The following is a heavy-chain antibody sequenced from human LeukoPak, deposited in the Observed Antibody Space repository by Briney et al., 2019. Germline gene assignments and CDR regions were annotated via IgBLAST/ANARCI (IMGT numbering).Heavy chain of an antibody. J-gene: IGHJ5*02. CDR1: GGSISSSSYY. D-gene: IGHD3-22*01. Sequence: SETLSLTCTVSGGSISSSSYYWGWIRQPPGKGLEWIGSIYYSGSTYYNPSLKSRVTISVDTSKNQFSLKLSSVTAADTAVYYCARASPTYYYDSSARNWFDPWGQGTLVTVSS. CDR3: ARASPTYYYDSSARNWFDP. V-gene: IGHV4-39*07. CDR2: IYYSGST.